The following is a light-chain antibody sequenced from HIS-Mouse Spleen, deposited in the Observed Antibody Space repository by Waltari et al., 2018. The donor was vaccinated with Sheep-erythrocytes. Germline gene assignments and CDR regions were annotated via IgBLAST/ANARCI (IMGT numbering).Light chain of an antibody. V-gene: IGKV1-39*01. CDR1: QSISSY. Sequence: DIQMTPSPSSLSASVGDRVTIPCRASQSISSYLNWYQQKPGKAPKLLTYAASSLQSGVPSRFSGSGSGTDFTLTISSLQPEDFATYYCQQSYSTPQFTFGPGTKVDIK. J-gene: IGKJ3*01. CDR3: QQSYSTPQFT. CDR2: AAS.